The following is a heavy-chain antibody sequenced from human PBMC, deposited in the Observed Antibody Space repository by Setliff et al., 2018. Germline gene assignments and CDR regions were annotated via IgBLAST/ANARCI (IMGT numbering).Heavy chain of an antibody. Sequence: SVKVSCKASGGAFSGYAFSWVRQAPGEGLEWMGGITPIFETAHYAEKFQDRVTITADKSTSTVHMEVSSLTSEDTAVYFCARDSVTLGQLERRGGWHYYGMDVWGQGSRVTVS. V-gene: IGHV1-69*06. CDR1: GGAFSGYA. D-gene: IGHD1-1*01. J-gene: IGHJ6*02. CDR2: ITPIFETA. CDR3: ARDSVTLGQLERRGGWHYYGMDV.